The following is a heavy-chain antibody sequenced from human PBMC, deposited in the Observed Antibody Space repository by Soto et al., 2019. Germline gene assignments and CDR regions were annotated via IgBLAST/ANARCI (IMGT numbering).Heavy chain of an antibody. J-gene: IGHJ6*02. D-gene: IGHD7-27*01. CDR1: GYTLTELS. CDR3: ATGLGRRHYYGMDV. CDR2: FDPEDGET. V-gene: IGHV1-24*01. Sequence: ASVKVSCKVSGYTLTELSMHWLRQAPGKGLEWMGGFDPEDGETIYAQKFQGRVTMTEDTSTDTAYMELSSLRSEDTAVYYCATGLGRRHYYGMDVWGQGTTVTVSS.